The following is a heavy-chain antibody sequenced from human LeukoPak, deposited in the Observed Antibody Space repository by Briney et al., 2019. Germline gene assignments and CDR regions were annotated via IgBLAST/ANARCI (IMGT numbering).Heavy chain of an antibody. Sequence: PGGSLRLSCAASGFTFSSYGMHWVRQAPGKGLEWVAVISYDGSNKYYADSVKGRFTISRDNSKNTLYLQMNSLRAEDTAVYYCARGPIPYCSGGSCYFSWFDPWGQGTLVTVSS. V-gene: IGHV3-30*03. CDR3: ARGPIPYCSGGSCYFSWFDP. CDR2: ISYDGSNK. CDR1: GFTFSSYG. J-gene: IGHJ5*02. D-gene: IGHD2-15*01.